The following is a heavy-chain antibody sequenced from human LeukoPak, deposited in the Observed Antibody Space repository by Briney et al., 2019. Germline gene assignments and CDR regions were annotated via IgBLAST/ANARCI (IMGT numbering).Heavy chain of an antibody. V-gene: IGHV1-69*05. Sequence: SVKVSCKASGGTFSSYAISWVRQSPGQGLEWMGGIIPIFGTANYAQTFQGRVTITTDESTSTAYMELSSLRSEDTAVYYCASGRSSTITYDAFDIWGQGTMVTVSS. CDR1: GGTFSSYA. CDR2: IIPIFGTA. D-gene: IGHD3-16*01. J-gene: IGHJ3*02. CDR3: ASGRSSTITYDAFDI.